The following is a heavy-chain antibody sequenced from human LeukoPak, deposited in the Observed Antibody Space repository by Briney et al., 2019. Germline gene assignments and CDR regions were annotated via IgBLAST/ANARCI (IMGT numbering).Heavy chain of an antibody. CDR1: GFTFDDYA. J-gene: IGHJ4*02. V-gene: IGHV3-9*01. CDR3: AKDYSSGYDEYYFDY. Sequence: GGSLRLSCAASGFTFDDYAMHWVRQAPGKGLEWVSGISWNSGSIGYADSVKGRFTISRGNAKNSLYLQMNSLRAEDTALYYCAKDYSSGYDEYYFDYWGQGTLVTVSS. D-gene: IGHD5-12*01. CDR2: ISWNSGSI.